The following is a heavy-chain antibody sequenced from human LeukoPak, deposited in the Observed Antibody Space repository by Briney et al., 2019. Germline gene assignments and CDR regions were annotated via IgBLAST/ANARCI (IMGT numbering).Heavy chain of an antibody. CDR1: VYTFPSYD. J-gene: IGHJ6*03. D-gene: IGHD2/OR15-2a*01. Sequence: ASVKVSCKASVYTFPSYDLNWVRQATGQGLDWMGWMNPNSGNTDYAQKFQGRVTMTRTTSISTAYMELSILRFEDTAVYYCARGCPTSMLEDYYYYMDVWGKGTTVTVSS. CDR2: MNPNSGNT. V-gene: IGHV1-8*01. CDR3: ARGCPTSMLEDYYYYMDV.